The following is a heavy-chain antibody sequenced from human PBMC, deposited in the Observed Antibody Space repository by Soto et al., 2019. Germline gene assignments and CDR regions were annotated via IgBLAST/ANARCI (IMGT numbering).Heavy chain of an antibody. CDR2: TYHSGST. V-gene: IGHV4-38-2*01. Sequence: PSETLSLTCAVSCPSFSSGFYYWGWIRQPPGKGLAWSGSTYHSGSTYYNPSLKSRVTMAVDTYKNQLSLKLSSVTAADTAVYYCARYGYSYSAIFFDYWGQGSRVTVSS. J-gene: IGHJ4*02. CDR3: ARYGYSYSAIFFDY. D-gene: IGHD5-18*01. CDR1: CPSFSSGFYY.